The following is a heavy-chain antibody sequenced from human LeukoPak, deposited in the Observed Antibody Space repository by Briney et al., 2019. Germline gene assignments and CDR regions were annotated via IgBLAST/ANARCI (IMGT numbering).Heavy chain of an antibody. Sequence: GGSLRLSCAASGFTFSSYAMSWVRQAPGKGLEWVSGFSGSGGSTYYADSVKGLFTISRDNSKNTLYLQMNSLRAEDTAVYYCAKDKRQYPYYFDYWGQGTLVTVSS. D-gene: IGHD4-11*01. CDR2: FSGSGGST. CDR3: AKDKRQYPYYFDY. V-gene: IGHV3-23*01. J-gene: IGHJ4*02. CDR1: GFTFSSYA.